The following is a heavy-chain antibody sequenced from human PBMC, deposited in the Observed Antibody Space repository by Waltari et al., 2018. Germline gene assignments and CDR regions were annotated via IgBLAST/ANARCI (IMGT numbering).Heavy chain of an antibody. V-gene: IGHV4-39*01. D-gene: IGHD3-10*01. J-gene: IGHJ4*02. Sequence: QLQLQESGPGLVKPSETLSLPCTVSGGPISSSSYYWGWIRQPPGKGLEWIGSIYYSGSTYYNPSLKSRVTISVDTSKNQFSLKLSSVTAADTAVYYCARHKDYYGSGSYYPPFDYWGQGTLVTVSS. CDR2: IYYSGST. CDR3: ARHKDYYGSGSYYPPFDY. CDR1: GGPISSSSYY.